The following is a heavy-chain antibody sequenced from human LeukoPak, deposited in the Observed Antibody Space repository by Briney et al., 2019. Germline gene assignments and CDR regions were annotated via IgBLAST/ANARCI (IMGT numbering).Heavy chain of an antibody. J-gene: IGHJ6*03. CDR3: ARCVEIFGVVTGLFDYYYYMDV. Sequence: GASVKVSCKASGYTFTSYGISWVRQAPGQGLEWMGWISAYNGNTNYAQKLQGRVTMTTDTSTSTAYMELRSLRSDDTAVYYCARCVEIFGVVTGLFDYYYYMDVWGKGTTVTVSS. V-gene: IGHV1-18*01. CDR1: GYTFTSYG. D-gene: IGHD3-3*01. CDR2: ISAYNGNT.